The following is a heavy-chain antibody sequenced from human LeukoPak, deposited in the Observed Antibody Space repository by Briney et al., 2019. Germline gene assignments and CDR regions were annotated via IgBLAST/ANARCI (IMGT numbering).Heavy chain of an antibody. CDR2: IKRKTDGGTT. CDR1: GFTFSNAW. D-gene: IGHD4/OR15-4a*01. Sequence: GGSLRLSCAASGFTFSNAWMSWVSQAPGKGREWVGRIKRKTDGGTTDYAAPVKGRFSISRDDSKNTLYLQMNSLKTEDTAVYYCTTLGAFDYWGLGTLVTVSS. V-gene: IGHV3-15*01. J-gene: IGHJ4*02. CDR3: TTLGAFDY.